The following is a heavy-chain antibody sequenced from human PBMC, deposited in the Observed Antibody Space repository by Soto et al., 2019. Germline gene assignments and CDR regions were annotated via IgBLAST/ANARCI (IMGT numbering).Heavy chain of an antibody. CDR3: ARDLGYYDSSGYFDY. CDR2: ISGSGGAT. Sequence: GGSLRLSCAASGFTFSGYAMNWVRQAPGKGLEWVSAISGSGGATYYADSVKGRFTISRDNSKNTLYLQMNGLRAEDTAVYYCARDLGYYDSSGYFDYWGQGTLVTVSS. V-gene: IGHV3-23*01. CDR1: GFTFSGYA. J-gene: IGHJ4*02. D-gene: IGHD3-22*01.